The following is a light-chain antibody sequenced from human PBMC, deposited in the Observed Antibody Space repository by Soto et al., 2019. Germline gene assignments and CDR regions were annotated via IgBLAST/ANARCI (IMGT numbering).Light chain of an antibody. CDR2: DNI. V-gene: IGLV1-40*01. CDR1: RSNIGAGYA. J-gene: IGLJ2*01. Sequence: QSVLTQPHSVSGAPGQRVTISCTGSRSNIGAGYAVHRYQQLPGTAPKLLIYDNINRPSGVPDRFSGSTSGPSASLAITGLQAEDEADYYCQSYDSSLSGSVFGGGTKLTVL. CDR3: QSYDSSLSGSV.